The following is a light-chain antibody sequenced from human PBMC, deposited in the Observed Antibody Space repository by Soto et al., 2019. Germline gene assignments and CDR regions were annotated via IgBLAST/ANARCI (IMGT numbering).Light chain of an antibody. Sequence: EIVLTQSPATLSLSLGETAILSCRASQSVDTYLAWYQQKPGQAPKLLIYDASKRATDIPARFSGSGSGTDFSPSINNLAPEDFAVYYCQQRGGWPPTFGGGTKVDIK. V-gene: IGKV3-11*01. CDR3: QQRGGWPPT. J-gene: IGKJ4*01. CDR2: DAS. CDR1: QSVDTY.